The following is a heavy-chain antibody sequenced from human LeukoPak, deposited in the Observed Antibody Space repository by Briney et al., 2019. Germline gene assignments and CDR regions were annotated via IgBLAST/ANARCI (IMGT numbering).Heavy chain of an antibody. Sequence: GGSLRLSCAASGFAFSSFAMSWVRQAPGKWLEWVSSLGGIGGGTHYADSVKGRFTISRDDSRNTLYLHMNSLRAEDTALYYCAKLRGDYYFDYWGQGTLVTVSS. V-gene: IGHV3-23*01. CDR3: AKLRGDYYFDY. CDR1: GFAFSSFA. CDR2: LGGIGGGT. J-gene: IGHJ4*02. D-gene: IGHD4-17*01.